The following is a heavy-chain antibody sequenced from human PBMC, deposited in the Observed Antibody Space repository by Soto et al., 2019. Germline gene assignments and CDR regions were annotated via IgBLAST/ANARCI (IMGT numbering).Heavy chain of an antibody. J-gene: IGHJ3*01. CDR1: VFTGSGKRY. D-gene: IGHD1-1*01. Sequence: WWSLRLSCSALVFTGSGKRYVALVRQAPGKGLEWISALYDVDGTFYADSVKGRFTTSSDSSKTTVYLQMNGLRPDDTAVYYCASWHEREHAYDVWGRGTTVTVSS. CDR3: ASWHEREHAYDV. CDR2: LYDVDGT. V-gene: IGHV3-53*01.